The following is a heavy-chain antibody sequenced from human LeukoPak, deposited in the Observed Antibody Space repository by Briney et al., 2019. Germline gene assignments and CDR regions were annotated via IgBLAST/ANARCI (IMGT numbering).Heavy chain of an antibody. V-gene: IGHV3-48*01. CDR1: GFTFSSYS. Sequence: GGSLRLSCAASGFTFSSYSMNWVRQAPGKGLEWVSYISSSSSTIYYADSVKGRFTISRDNFKNTLSLQMNGLRVEDTALYYCVNSGFDPWGQGTLVTVSS. CDR3: VNSGFDP. D-gene: IGHD3-10*01. J-gene: IGHJ5*02. CDR2: ISSSSSTI.